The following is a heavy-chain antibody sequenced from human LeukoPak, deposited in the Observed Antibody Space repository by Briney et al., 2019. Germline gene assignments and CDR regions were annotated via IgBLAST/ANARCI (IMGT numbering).Heavy chain of an antibody. V-gene: IGHV3-23*01. CDR2: VMGGGITT. CDR1: GFTFSSYA. CDR3: AKASTRDSGYYFDS. J-gene: IGHJ4*02. Sequence: GGSLRLSCAASGFTFSSYAMGWVRQAPGKGLEWVSSVMGGGITTYYADSMKGWFTISRDNSKDTLFLQINSLRAEDTATYYCAKASTRDSGYYFDSWGQGTLVTVSS. D-gene: IGHD3-22*01.